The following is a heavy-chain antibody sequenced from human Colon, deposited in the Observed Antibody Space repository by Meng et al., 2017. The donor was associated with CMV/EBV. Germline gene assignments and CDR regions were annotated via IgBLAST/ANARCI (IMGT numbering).Heavy chain of an antibody. D-gene: IGHD4-17*01. CDR3: VREIRRSWFDP. J-gene: IGHJ5*02. Sequence: GESLKISCAVPGLTFGSYTMSWVRQAPGRGLEWVASINSYAYNIGYADSVKGRFTISRDNAKNSLYLQMNSLGAEDTAVYFCVREIRRSWFDPWGQGTLVTVSS. CDR2: INSYAYNI. CDR1: GLTFGSYT. V-gene: IGHV3-21*01.